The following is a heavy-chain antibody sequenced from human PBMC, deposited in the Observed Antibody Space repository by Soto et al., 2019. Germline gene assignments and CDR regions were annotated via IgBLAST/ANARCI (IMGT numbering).Heavy chain of an antibody. Sequence: QLQLQESGSGLVKPSQTLSLTCAVSGGSISSGGYSWSWIRQPPGKGLEWIGYIYHSGSTYYNPYLKIRVTISVYRSKNQFSLKLSSVTAADTAVYYCASCPIGEYTDGFDYWGQGTLVTSSS. CDR3: ASCPIGEYTDGFDY. V-gene: IGHV4-30-2*01. J-gene: IGHJ4*02. CDR1: GGSISSGGYS. CDR2: IYHSGST. D-gene: IGHD4-17*01.